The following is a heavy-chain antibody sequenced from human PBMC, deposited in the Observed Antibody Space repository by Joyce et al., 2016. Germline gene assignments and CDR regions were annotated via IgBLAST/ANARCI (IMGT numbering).Heavy chain of an antibody. J-gene: IGHJ4*02. CDR2: ISSTGST. V-gene: IGHV4-59*02. CDR1: GDSVTSLF. CDR3: ARDRGYYFDY. Sequence: QVHLQESGPGLVKPSETLSLTCTVSGDSVTSLFWNWIRQPPGKGLGWVAHISSTGSTKYNPSLKSRATISLDAPRNQFSLKLTSVTAADTAIYYCARDRGYYFDYWGQGTLVAVSS.